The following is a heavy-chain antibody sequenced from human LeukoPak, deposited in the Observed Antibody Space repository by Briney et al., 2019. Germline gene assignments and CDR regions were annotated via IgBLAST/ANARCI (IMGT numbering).Heavy chain of an antibody. V-gene: IGHV3-23*05. CDR2: IHSNGDNT. CDR1: GFIFSSTA. CDR3: AKGGWGSVVDI. D-gene: IGHD7-27*01. J-gene: IGHJ3*02. Sequence: PGGSLRLSCAASGFIFSSTAMTWVRQGPGKGLEWVSTIHSNGDNTYYADSVKGRFTISRDTSKTTLHLLMNSLRAEDTAMYYCAKGGWGSVVDIWGQGTMVTVSS.